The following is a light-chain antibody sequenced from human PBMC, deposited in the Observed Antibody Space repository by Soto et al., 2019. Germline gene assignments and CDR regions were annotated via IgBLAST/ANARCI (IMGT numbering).Light chain of an antibody. J-gene: IGKJ4*01. Sequence: DIQLTQSPSTLSASVGERVTITCRASQTVNTWLAWYQHKPGKATKLLIYDASVLETGVPSRFSGFASGTEFTLAISSLQPDDFATYFCQQYNSYSPEGLTFGGGTKVEI. CDR1: QTVNTW. V-gene: IGKV1-5*01. CDR3: QQYNSYSPEGLT. CDR2: DAS.